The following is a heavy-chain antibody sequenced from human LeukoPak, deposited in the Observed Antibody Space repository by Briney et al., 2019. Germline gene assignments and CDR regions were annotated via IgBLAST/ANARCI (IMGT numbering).Heavy chain of an antibody. J-gene: IGHJ4*02. CDR3: AREGGYSGYDFYFDY. D-gene: IGHD5-12*01. V-gene: IGHV6-1*01. Sequence: SQTLSLTCAISGDSVSSNSAAWNWIRQYPSRGLEWLGRTYYRSKWYNDYAVSVKSRIAINPDTSKNQFSLQLNSVTPEDTAMYYCAREGGYSGYDFYFDYWGQGTLVTVSS. CDR1: GDSVSSNSAA. CDR2: TYYRSKWYN.